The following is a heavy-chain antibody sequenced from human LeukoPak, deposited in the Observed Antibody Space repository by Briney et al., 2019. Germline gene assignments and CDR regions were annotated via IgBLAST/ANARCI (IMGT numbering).Heavy chain of an antibody. Sequence: ASVKVSCKASGYTFTGYYIHWVRQAPGQGLEWMGWINPNSGGTNYAQKFQGWVTMTRDTSISTAYMELSRLKSDDTAVYYCARDDYGDYGPGDSWGQGTLVTVSS. CDR3: ARDDYGDYGPGDS. CDR2: INPNSGGT. V-gene: IGHV1-2*04. CDR1: GYTFTGYY. J-gene: IGHJ4*02. D-gene: IGHD4-17*01.